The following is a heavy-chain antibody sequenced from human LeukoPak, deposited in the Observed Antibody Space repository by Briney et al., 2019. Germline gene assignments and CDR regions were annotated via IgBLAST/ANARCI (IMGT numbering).Heavy chain of an antibody. D-gene: IGHD3-16*01. CDR1: GFTFTTYW. V-gene: IGHV3-7*01. J-gene: IGHJ6*03. CDR3: ARNYVWRINYYYYYMDV. CDR2: IKQDGTEK. Sequence: PGESLRLSCTASGFTFTTYWMSWVRHPPGKGLEWVANIKQDGTEKYYVDSVKGRFTISRDNAKNSLYLQMNSLRAEDTAVYYCARNYVWRINYYYYYMDVWGKGTTVTVSS.